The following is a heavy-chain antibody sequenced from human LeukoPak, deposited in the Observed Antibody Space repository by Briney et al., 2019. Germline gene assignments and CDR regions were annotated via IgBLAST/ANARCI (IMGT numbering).Heavy chain of an antibody. D-gene: IGHD6-13*01. Sequence: GGSLRLSCAASGFTFSDYYMSWIRQAPGKGLEWVSYISSSGSTIYYADSVKGRFTISRDNAKNSPYLQMNSLRAEDTALYYCAKDVFSSSWDAFDIWGQGTMVTVSS. CDR3: AKDVFSSSWDAFDI. CDR1: GFTFSDYY. J-gene: IGHJ3*02. CDR2: ISSSGSTI. V-gene: IGHV3-11*01.